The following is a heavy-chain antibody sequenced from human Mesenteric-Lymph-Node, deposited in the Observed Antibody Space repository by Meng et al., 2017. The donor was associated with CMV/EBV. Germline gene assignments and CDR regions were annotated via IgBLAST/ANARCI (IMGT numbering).Heavy chain of an antibody. D-gene: IGHD5-18*01. V-gene: IGHV4-59*01. J-gene: IGHJ4*02. CDR2: INYSGQT. CDR1: GGSMNTYY. Sequence: SETLSLTCTVSGGSMNTYYWSWLRQPPGKGLEWLGYINYSGQTNYNPSLRGRVVISVDTSKNQFSLKLNSVNTADTAVYYCARVGHSNGFHYFDPWGQGTLVTVSS. CDR3: ARVGHSNGFHYFDP.